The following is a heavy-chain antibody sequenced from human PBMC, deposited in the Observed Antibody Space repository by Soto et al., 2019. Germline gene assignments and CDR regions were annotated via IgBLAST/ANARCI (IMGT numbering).Heavy chain of an antibody. V-gene: IGHV3-49*04. CDR2: IRNKGYGEST. J-gene: IGHJ4*02. Sequence: PGGSLRLSCTASGFILGDYGMSWVRQAPGKGLEYIGLIRNKGYGESTEYAASVKGRFTISRDDSKNIVYLQMNSLKAEDTVVYFCTRFLAARFDFWGQRTLVTVSS. CDR1: GFILGDYG. CDR3: TRFLAARFDF. D-gene: IGHD6-13*01.